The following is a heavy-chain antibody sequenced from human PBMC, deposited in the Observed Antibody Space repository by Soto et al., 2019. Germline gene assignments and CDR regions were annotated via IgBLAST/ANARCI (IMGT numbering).Heavy chain of an antibody. CDR1: GFTFSSYG. V-gene: IGHV3-30*18. CDR2: ISYDGSNK. D-gene: IGHD2-15*01. Sequence: QVQLVESGGGVVQPGRSLRLSCAASGFTFSSYGMHWVRQAPGKGLEWVAVISYDGSNKYYADSVKGRFTISRDNSKNTLYLQMISLRAEDTAVYYCAKDMTPPGDYWGQGTLVTVSS. CDR3: AKDMTPPGDY. J-gene: IGHJ4*02.